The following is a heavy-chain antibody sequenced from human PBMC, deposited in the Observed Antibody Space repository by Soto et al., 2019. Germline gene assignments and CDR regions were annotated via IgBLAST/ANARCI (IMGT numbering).Heavy chain of an antibody. Sequence: QVQLQESGPGLVKPSETLSLTCTVSGGSMANYYCSWFRQPPGKGLAGIGYIQYSGYSAYNLSLKRRVTMSMDPSKTQFSLMLESVTATDTAVYYCARHGFGHLHGLVDVWGQGTTVIVSS. CDR1: GGSMANYY. CDR2: IQYSGYS. D-gene: IGHD3-10*01. CDR3: ARHGFGHLHGLVDV. J-gene: IGHJ6*02. V-gene: IGHV4-59*08.